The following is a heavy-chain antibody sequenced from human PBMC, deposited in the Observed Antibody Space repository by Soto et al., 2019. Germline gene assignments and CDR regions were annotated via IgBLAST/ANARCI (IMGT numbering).Heavy chain of an antibody. J-gene: IGHJ6*02. V-gene: IGHV3-23*01. D-gene: IGHD5-12*01. CDR3: EKGVDGYRRLLGMDV. CDR1: GFTFSSYA. Sequence: EVQLLESGGGLVQPGGSLRLSCAASGFTFSSYAMSWVRQAPGKGLEWVSAISGNGGSTYYADSVKGRFTISRDNSKYTLYLEMNRLRAEDTAVYYCEKGVDGYRRLLGMDVWGQGSTVTVSS. CDR2: ISGNGGST.